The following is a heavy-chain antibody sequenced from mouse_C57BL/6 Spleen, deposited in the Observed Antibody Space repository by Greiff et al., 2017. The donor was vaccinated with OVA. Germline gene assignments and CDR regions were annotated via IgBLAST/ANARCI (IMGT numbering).Heavy chain of an antibody. CDR2: ISSGSSTI. CDR3: ARLIYYGNYEAMDD. J-gene: IGHJ4*01. CDR1: GFTFSDYG. D-gene: IGHD2-1*01. Sequence: DVMLVESGGGLVKPGGSLKLSCAASGFTFSDYGMHWVRQAPEKGLEWVAYISSGSSTIYYADTVKGRFTISRDNAKNTLFLQMTSLRSEDTAMYYCARLIYYGNYEAMDDWGQGTSVTVSS. V-gene: IGHV5-17*01.